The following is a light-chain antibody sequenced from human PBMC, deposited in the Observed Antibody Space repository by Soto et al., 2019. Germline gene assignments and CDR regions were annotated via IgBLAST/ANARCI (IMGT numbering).Light chain of an antibody. CDR2: RAS. CDR3: QQYSNWPPWT. Sequence: EIVMTQSPATLSVSPGDTATLSCRASQSLGGNLAWYQQKPGQAPRLLIFRASSRDTGVPARFSASGSGTEFTLTISGLQSEDFAVYYCQQYSNWPPWTFGPGTKVEIK. CDR1: QSLGGN. J-gene: IGKJ1*01. V-gene: IGKV3-15*01.